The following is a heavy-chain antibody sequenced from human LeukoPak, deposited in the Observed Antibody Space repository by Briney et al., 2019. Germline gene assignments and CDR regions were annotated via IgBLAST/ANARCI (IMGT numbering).Heavy chain of an antibody. V-gene: IGHV3-9*01. D-gene: IGHD3-22*01. J-gene: IGHJ2*01. Sequence: PGGSLRLSCAASGFTFDDYAMHWVRQAPGKGLERVSGISWNSGSIGYADSVKGRFTISRDNAKNSLYLQMNSLRAEDTALYYCAKAEPPDYYDRPTWYFDLWGRGTLVTVSS. CDR3: AKAEPPDYYDRPTWYFDL. CDR1: GFTFDDYA. CDR2: ISWNSGSI.